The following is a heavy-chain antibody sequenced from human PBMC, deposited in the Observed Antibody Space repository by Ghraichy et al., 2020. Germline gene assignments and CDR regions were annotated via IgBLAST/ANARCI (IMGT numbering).Heavy chain of an antibody. CDR3: ARGMTSRFDY. CDR2: ISGTSSTV. CDR1: GFTFSSHA. D-gene: IGHD6-6*01. Sequence: GGSLRLSCAASGFTFSSHAMNWVRQAPGKGLEWVSYISGTSSTVYYADSVKGRFTISRDNAKNSLFLRINSLRAEDTAVYYCARGMTSRFDYWGQGALVSVSS. V-gene: IGHV3-48*01. J-gene: IGHJ4*02.